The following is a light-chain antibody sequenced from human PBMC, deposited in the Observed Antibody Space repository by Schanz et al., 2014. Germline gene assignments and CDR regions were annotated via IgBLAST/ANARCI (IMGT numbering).Light chain of an antibody. CDR2: SND. V-gene: IGLV1-47*02. Sequence: QSVLTQPPSASGTPGQRVTISCSGSSSNIGSNYVYWYQQLPGTAPKLLIYSNDQRPSGVPDRFSASKSGTSASLAISGLRSADEADYYCASWDDSLRGHVFGGGTKLTVL. CDR3: ASWDDSLRGHV. J-gene: IGLJ2*01. CDR1: SSNIGSNY.